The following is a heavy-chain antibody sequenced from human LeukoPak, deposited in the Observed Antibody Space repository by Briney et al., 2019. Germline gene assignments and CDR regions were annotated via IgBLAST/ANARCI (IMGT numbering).Heavy chain of an antibody. J-gene: IGHJ4*02. CDR2: INSDGSST. CDR3: AKADGDYAYYFDY. D-gene: IGHD4-17*01. CDR1: RFTFSTYW. V-gene: IGHV3-74*01. Sequence: GGSLRLSCAASRFTFSTYWMHWVRQAPGKGLVWVSRINSDGSSTGYADSVKGRFTISRDNSKNTLYLQMNSLRAEDTAVYYCAKADGDYAYYFDYWGQGTLVTVSS.